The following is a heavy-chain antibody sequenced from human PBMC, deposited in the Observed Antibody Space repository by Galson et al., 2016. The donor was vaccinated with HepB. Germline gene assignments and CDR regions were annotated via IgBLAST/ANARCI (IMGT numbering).Heavy chain of an antibody. Sequence: SLRLSCAASGFTFSSYGMHWVRQAPGKGLEWVANIKQDGNEKYYVDSVKGRFTISRDNSKNTLYLEMNSLRAEDTAVYYCARDNWDDAGCSVDHWSQGTLVTASS. D-gene: IGHD1-20*01. CDR3: ARDNWDDAGCSVDH. CDR1: GFTFSSYG. V-gene: IGHV3-33*01. CDR2: IKQDGNEK. J-gene: IGHJ4*02.